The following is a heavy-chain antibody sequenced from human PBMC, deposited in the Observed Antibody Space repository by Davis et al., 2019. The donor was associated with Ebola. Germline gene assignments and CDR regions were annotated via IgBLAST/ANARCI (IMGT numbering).Heavy chain of an antibody. V-gene: IGHV4-34*01. Sequence: PSETLSLTCAVYGGSFSGYYWSWIRQPPGKGLEWLGEINHIGSTNYNPSLKSRVTISVDRSKNQFSLKLSSVTAADTAVYYCASTLLRYYYDSSGPPDYWGQGTLVTVSS. J-gene: IGHJ4*02. CDR3: ASTLLRYYYDSSGPPDY. CDR1: GGSFSGYY. D-gene: IGHD3-22*01. CDR2: INHIGST.